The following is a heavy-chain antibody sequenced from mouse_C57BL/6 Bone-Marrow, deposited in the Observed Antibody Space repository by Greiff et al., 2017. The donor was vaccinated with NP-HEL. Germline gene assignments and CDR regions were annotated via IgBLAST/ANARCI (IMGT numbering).Heavy chain of an antibody. CDR2: IWRGGST. CDR1: GFSLTSYG. D-gene: IGHD2-2*01. V-gene: IGHV2-5*01. CDR3: AKKKSEGYDGVYYAMDY. J-gene: IGHJ4*01. Sequence: QVQLQQSGPGLVQPSQSLSITCTVSGFSLTSYGVHWVRQSPGKGLEWLGVIWRGGSTDYNAAFMSRLSITKDNSKSQVFFKMNSLQADDTAIYSGAKKKSEGYDGVYYAMDYWGQGTSVTVSS.